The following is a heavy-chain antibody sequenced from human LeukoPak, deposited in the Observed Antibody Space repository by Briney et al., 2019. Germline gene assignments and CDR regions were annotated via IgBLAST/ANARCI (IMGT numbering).Heavy chain of an antibody. D-gene: IGHD5-18*01. CDR3: ARRWGTAMVRSFWFDP. CDR1: GGSISSYY. J-gene: IGHJ5*02. Sequence: SETLSLTCTVSGGSISSYYWSWIRQPPGKGLEWIGYIYTSGSTNYNPSLKSRVTISVDTSKNQFSLKLSSETAADTAVYYCARRWGTAMVRSFWFDPWGQGTLVTVSS. CDR2: IYTSGST. V-gene: IGHV4-4*09.